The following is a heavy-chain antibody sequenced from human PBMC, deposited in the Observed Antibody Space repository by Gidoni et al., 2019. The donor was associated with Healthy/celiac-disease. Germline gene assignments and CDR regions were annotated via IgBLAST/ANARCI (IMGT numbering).Heavy chain of an antibody. CDR2: IYYSGST. D-gene: IGHD3-22*01. Sequence: QLQLQESGPGLVKPSETLSLTCTVSGGSISSSSYYWGWIRQPPGKGLEWIGSIYYSGSTYYNPSLKSRVTISVDTSKNQFSLKLSSVTAADTAVYYCARLPMIVVVHTRAFDIWGQGTMVTVSS. V-gene: IGHV4-39*01. CDR3: ARLPMIVVVHTRAFDI. J-gene: IGHJ3*02. CDR1: GGSISSSSYY.